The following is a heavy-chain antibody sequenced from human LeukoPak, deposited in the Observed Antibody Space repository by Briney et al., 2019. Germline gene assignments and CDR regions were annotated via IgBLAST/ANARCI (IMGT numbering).Heavy chain of an antibody. CDR3: ARHSREGPYSSSSHFDY. CDR1: GYTFTSYY. Sequence: ASVKVSCKASGYTFTSYYMHWVRQAPGQGLEWMGIINPSGGSTSYAQKFQGRVTMATDTSTSTAYMELRSLRSDDTAVYYCARHSREGPYSSSSHFDYWGQGTLVTVSS. J-gene: IGHJ4*02. V-gene: IGHV1-46*01. D-gene: IGHD6-6*01. CDR2: INPSGGST.